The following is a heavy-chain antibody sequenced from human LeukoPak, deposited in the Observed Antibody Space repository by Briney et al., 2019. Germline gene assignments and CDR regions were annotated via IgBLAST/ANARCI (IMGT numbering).Heavy chain of an antibody. CDR2: INPNSSGT. V-gene: IGHV1-2*02. CDR3: ARDGCGGDCYLFFDY. J-gene: IGHJ4*02. CDR1: GYTFTGYY. Sequence: GASVKVSCKASGYTFTGYYMHWVRQAPGQGLEWMGWINPNSSGTNYAQKFQGRVTMTRDTSISTAYMELSRLRSDDTAVYYCARDGCGGDCYLFFDYWGQGTLVTVSS. D-gene: IGHD2-21*02.